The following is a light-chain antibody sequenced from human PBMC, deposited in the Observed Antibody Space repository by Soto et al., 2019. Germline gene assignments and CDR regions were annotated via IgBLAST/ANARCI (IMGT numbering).Light chain of an antibody. Sequence: IVLTQSPATLSLSPGERATLSCRASQSVSSYLAWYQQKPGQAPRLLIYDASNRATGIPARFSGSGSDTDFTLPISSLEPEDFAVYYCQQRSSWLLFTFGPGTKVDIK. CDR2: DAS. V-gene: IGKV3-11*01. J-gene: IGKJ3*01. CDR3: QQRSSWLLFT. CDR1: QSVSSY.